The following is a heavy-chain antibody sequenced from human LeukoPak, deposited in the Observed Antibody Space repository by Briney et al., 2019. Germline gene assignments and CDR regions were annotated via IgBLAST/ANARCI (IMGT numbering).Heavy chain of an antibody. V-gene: IGHV4-30-4*01. D-gene: IGHD3-9*01. CDR2: IYYSGST. J-gene: IGHJ4*02. Sequence: SETLSLTCTVSGGSIRSGDFYWSWIRQPPGKGLEWIGYIYYSGSTNYNPSLKSRVSISIDTSKNQFSLKLSSVTAADTAVYYCARVVAGPKYYDILTGSLYYFDYWGQGTLVTVSS. CDR1: GGSIRSGDFY. CDR3: ARVVAGPKYYDILTGSLYYFDY.